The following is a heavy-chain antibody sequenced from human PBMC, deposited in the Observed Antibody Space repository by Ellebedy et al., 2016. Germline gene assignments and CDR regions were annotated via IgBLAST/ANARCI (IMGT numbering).Heavy chain of an antibody. V-gene: IGHV4-4*07. J-gene: IGHJ3*02. CDR3: ARVRSGYDPDAFDI. CDR2: ISASGST. D-gene: IGHD5-12*01. Sequence: SETLSLXXTVSRGSISSYYCSWIRQPAGKGLEWIGRISASGSTNYNPSLKSRVTMSADTSKNQFSLKLSSVTAADTAVYYCARVRSGYDPDAFDIWGQGTMVTVAS. CDR1: RGSISSYY.